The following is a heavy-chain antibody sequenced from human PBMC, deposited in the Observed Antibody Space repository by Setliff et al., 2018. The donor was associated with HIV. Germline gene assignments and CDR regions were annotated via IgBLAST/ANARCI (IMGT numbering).Heavy chain of an antibody. CDR2: FDSSGST. CDR3: NIYYYYYMDV. J-gene: IGHJ6*03. CDR1: GYSINSGYY. V-gene: IGHV4-38-2*02. Sequence: PSETLSLTCTISGYSINSGYYWGWVRQSPKEGLEWIGSFDSSGSTYYNPSLKGRVTISVDTSKNQFSLKLSSVTAADTAVYYCNIYYYYYMDVWGKGTTVTVSS.